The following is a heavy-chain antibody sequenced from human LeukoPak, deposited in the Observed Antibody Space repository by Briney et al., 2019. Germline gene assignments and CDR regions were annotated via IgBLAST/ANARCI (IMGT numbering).Heavy chain of an antibody. CDR2: ISYDGSNK. Sequence: GGSLRLSCAASGFTFSSYAMSWVRQAPGKGLEWVAVISYDGSNKYYADSVKGRFTISRDNSKNTLYLQMNSLRAEDTAVYYCAKDRFLYYDSSGPAFDYWGQGTLVTVSS. D-gene: IGHD3-22*01. V-gene: IGHV3-30*18. CDR3: AKDRFLYYDSSGPAFDY. J-gene: IGHJ4*02. CDR1: GFTFSSYA.